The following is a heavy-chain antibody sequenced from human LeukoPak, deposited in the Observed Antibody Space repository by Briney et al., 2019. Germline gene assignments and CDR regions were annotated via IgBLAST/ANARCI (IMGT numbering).Heavy chain of an antibody. J-gene: IGHJ4*02. D-gene: IGHD6-13*01. CDR3: ASWAGAATGFSGPFDY. CDR1: GLTFSTHG. V-gene: IGHV3-48*01. CDR2: ISPSTSAI. Sequence: GGSLRLSCVASGLTFSTHGMNWVRQAPGKGLDWISYISPSTSAIYYANSVKGRFTISRDDAKNSLYLEMNSLRAEDTAVYYCASWAGAATGFSGPFDYWGQGILVTVSS.